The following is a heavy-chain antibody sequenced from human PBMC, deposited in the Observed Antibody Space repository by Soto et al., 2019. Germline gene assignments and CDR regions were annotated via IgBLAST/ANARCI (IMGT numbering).Heavy chain of an antibody. V-gene: IGHV4-39*01. J-gene: IGHJ6*02. CDR2: MYYSGTT. Sequence: SETLSLTCTVSGGSISRSNYYWGWIRQPPGKGLERIGSMYYSGTTHYNPSLKSRVTISVDTAKNQLSLRLSSVTAADTAVYYCARAYCSSNSCYGGTYFYYYYAVDVWGQGTTVTVSS. CDR3: ARAYCSSNSCYGGTYFYYYYAVDV. CDR1: GGSISRSNYY. D-gene: IGHD2-2*01.